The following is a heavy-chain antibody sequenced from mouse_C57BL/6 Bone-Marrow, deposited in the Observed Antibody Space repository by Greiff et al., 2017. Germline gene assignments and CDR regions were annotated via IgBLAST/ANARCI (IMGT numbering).Heavy chain of an antibody. Sequence: VQLQQPGAELVKPGASVKLSCKASGYTFTSYWMHWVKQRPGRGLEWIGRIDPNSGGTKYNEKFKSKATLTVDKPSSTAYMPLSSLTSEDSAVYYGARGGYTHKIYVSYYAMDYWGQGASVTVSS. CDR2: IDPNSGGT. D-gene: IGHD1-1*01. CDR3: ARGGYTHKIYVSYYAMDY. CDR1: GYTFTSYW. V-gene: IGHV1-72*01. J-gene: IGHJ4*01.